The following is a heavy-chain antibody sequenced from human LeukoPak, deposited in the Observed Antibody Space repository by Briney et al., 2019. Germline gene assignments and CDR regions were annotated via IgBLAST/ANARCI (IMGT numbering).Heavy chain of an antibody. CDR2: IHLDGTTT. V-gene: IGHV3-74*01. D-gene: IGHD3-3*01. CDR3: AKIQYYDFWSGPGLRGWYLDL. J-gene: IGHJ2*01. CDR1: GFTFSSYW. Sequence: GGSLRLSCVASGFTFSSYWTHWVRQAPGEGLVWISRIHLDGTTTTYADSVRGRFTISRDNSKNTLYLQMNSLRAEDTAVYYCAKIQYYDFWSGPGLRGWYLDLWGRSTLVTVSS.